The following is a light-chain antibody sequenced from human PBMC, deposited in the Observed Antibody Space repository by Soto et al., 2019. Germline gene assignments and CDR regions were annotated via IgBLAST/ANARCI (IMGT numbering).Light chain of an antibody. V-gene: IGLV2-23*02. CDR2: EVS. CDR3: CSYAGSSTWV. Sequence: QSAVPQPASVSGSPGQAITISCTGTSSDVGSYNLVSWYQQHPGKAPKLMIYEVSKRPSGVSNRFSGSKSGNTASLTISGLQAEDEADYYCCSYAGSSTWVFGTGTKVTVL. CDR1: SSDVGSYNL. J-gene: IGLJ1*01.